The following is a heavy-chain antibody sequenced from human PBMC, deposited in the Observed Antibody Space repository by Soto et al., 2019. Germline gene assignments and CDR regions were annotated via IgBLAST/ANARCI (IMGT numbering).Heavy chain of an antibody. D-gene: IGHD3-16*01. J-gene: IGHJ6*02. CDR3: ARGSWGHYYYYGMDV. V-gene: IGHV4-34*01. CDR2: INHSGST. CDR1: GGSFSGYY. Sequence: SETLSLTCAVYGGSFSGYYWSWIRQPPGKGLEWIGEINHSGSTNYNPSLKSRVTISVDTSKNQFSLKLSSVTAADTAVYYCARGSWGHYYYYGMDVWGQGTTVTVSS.